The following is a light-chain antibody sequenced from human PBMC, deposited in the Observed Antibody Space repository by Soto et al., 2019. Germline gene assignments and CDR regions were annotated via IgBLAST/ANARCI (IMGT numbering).Light chain of an antibody. CDR2: DVS. CDR3: CSYAGSPRYV. J-gene: IGLJ1*01. V-gene: IGLV2-11*01. Sequence: QAVVTQPRSVSGSLGQSVTISCTGTSSDVGTYNYVSWYQQHPGKAPKVMIYDVSERPSGVPDRFSGSKSGNTASLTISGLQAEDEADYYCCSYAGSPRYVLGTGTKVTVL. CDR1: SSDVGTYNY.